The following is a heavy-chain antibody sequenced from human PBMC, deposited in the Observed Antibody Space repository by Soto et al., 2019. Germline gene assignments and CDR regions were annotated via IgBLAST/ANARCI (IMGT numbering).Heavy chain of an antibody. CDR1: GFTFSSYA. D-gene: IGHD2-8*01. CDR3: AKDNIVLMVYARDHDAFDI. V-gene: IGHV3-23*01. CDR2: ISGSGGST. Sequence: GGSLRLSCAASGFTFSSYAMSWVRQAPGKGLEWVSAISGSGGSTYYADSVKGRFTISRDNSKNTLYLQMNSLRAEDTAVYYCAKDNIVLMVYARDHDAFDIWGQGTMVTVSS. J-gene: IGHJ3*02.